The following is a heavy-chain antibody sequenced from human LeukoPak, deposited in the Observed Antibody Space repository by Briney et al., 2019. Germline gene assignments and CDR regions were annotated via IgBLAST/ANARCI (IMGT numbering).Heavy chain of an antibody. CDR3: AKEGITAAWSVF. CDR2: IRYDGSDK. V-gene: IGHV3-30*02. CDR1: GFTFSTSG. Sequence: GGSLRLSCAASGFTFSTSGMHWVRQAPGKGLEWMAFIRYDGSDKYYADSVKGRFTISRDNSKNALYLQMNSLRVEETAMYYCAKEGITAAWSVFWGQGTQVTVST. D-gene: IGHD6-13*01. J-gene: IGHJ1*01.